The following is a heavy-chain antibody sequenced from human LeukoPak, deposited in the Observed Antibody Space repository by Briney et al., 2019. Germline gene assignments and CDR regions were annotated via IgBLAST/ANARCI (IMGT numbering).Heavy chain of an antibody. Sequence: PGGSLRLSCAASGLTVSSNYMSWVRQAPGKGLEWVSVIYSGGSTYYADSVKGRFTISRDNSKNTLYLQMNSLRAEDTAVYYCARERASSGYDYWGQGTLVTVSS. V-gene: IGHV3-53*01. J-gene: IGHJ4*02. D-gene: IGHD3-22*01. CDR3: ARERASSGYDY. CDR2: IYSGGST. CDR1: GLTVSSNY.